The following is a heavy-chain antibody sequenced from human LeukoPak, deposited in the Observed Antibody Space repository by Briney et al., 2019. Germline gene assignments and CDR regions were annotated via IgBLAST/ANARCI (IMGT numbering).Heavy chain of an antibody. Sequence: GGSLRLSCAASGFSFSNYAMSWVRQAPGKGLEWVSGIRSSDGSTYYADSVKGRFTISRDNSKNTLYLQMNSLRAEDTAVYYCAKGTNWNDVSVDYWGQGTLVAVSS. CDR1: GFSFSNYA. D-gene: IGHD1-1*01. CDR2: IRSSDGST. J-gene: IGHJ4*02. CDR3: AKGTNWNDVSVDY. V-gene: IGHV3-23*01.